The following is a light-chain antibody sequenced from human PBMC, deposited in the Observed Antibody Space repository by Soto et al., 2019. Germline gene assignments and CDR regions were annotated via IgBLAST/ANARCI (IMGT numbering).Light chain of an antibody. V-gene: IGLV2-14*01. Sequence: QSALTQPASVSGSPGQSITISCTGTSSDVGGYNYVSWYQQHPGKSTKLMSDDVSNRPSGVSNRFSGSKAGYTASLTISGLQAEEEADYYCSSYTSISTFVFGTGTKLTV. CDR2: DVS. CDR3: SSYTSISTFV. CDR1: SSDVGGYNY. J-gene: IGLJ1*01.